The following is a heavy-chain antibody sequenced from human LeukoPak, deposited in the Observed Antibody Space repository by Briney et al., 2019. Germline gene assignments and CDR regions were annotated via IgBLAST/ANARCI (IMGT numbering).Heavy chain of an antibody. CDR1: GHTFTSYY. Sequence: ASVKVSCKASGHTFTSYYMHWVRQAPGQGLEWMGIINPSGGSTSYAQKFQGRVTMTRDMSTSTVYMELSSLRSEDTAVYYCARVTDSRWDFDYWGQGTLVTVSS. CDR3: ARVTDSRWDFDY. J-gene: IGHJ4*02. V-gene: IGHV1-46*01. CDR2: INPSGGST. D-gene: IGHD6-13*01.